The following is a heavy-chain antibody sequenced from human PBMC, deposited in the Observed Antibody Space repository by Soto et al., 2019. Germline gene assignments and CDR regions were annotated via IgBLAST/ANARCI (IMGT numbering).Heavy chain of an antibody. J-gene: IGHJ3*02. CDR1: GDSVSSNSAA. CDR3: ARRSAPNDAFDI. Sequence: PSHTLSLTRAISGDSVSSNSAAWNWIRQSPSRGLEWLGRTYYRSKWHNDYAVSVKSRITINPDTSKNQLSLQLNSVTPEDTAVYYCARRSAPNDAFDIWGQGTTVTVSS. CDR2: TYYRSKWHN. D-gene: IGHD6-6*01. V-gene: IGHV6-1*01.